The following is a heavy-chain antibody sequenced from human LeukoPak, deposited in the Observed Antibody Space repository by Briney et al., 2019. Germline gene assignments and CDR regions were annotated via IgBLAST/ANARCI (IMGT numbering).Heavy chain of an antibody. D-gene: IGHD3-9*01. J-gene: IGHJ3*02. CDR1: GFTFSSYD. CDR2: IGTAGDT. CDR3: ARGVLRYFDWSPKPWGAFDI. V-gene: IGHV3-13*01. Sequence: GGSLRLSCAASGFTFSSYDMHWVRQATGKGLEWVSAIGTAGDTYYPGSVKGRFTISRENAKSSLYLQMNSLRAGDTAVYYCARGVLRYFDWSPKPWGAFDIWGQGTMVTVSS.